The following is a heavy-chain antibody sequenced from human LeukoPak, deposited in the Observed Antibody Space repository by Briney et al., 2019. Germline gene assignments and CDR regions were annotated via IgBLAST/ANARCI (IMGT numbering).Heavy chain of an antibody. D-gene: IGHD1-14*01. V-gene: IGHV3-7*01. J-gene: IGHJ1*01. CDR2: IKQDGSEK. CDR3: ARDRYFQY. CDR1: GFTFSSNW. Sequence: PGGSLRLSCAASGFTFSSNWMSWVRQAPWKGLEWVANIKQDGSEKHYVDSVKGRFTISRDNAENSLHLEMNSLRVEDTAVYYCARDRYFQYWGQGTLVTVSS.